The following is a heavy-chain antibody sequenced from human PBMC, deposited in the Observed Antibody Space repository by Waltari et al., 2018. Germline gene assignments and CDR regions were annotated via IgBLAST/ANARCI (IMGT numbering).Heavy chain of an antibody. J-gene: IGHJ4*02. Sequence: EVQLVQSGAEVKTPGESLQISCKVSGYIFTNYWLGWVRQLPGKGLEWMGIIYPDDSDTRDSPSFQVQVTISADKSISTAYLQWSSLKASDTAMYYCARRDDFWSGSFDYWGQGALVTVSS. CDR2: IYPDDSDT. CDR3: ARRDDFWSGSFDY. CDR1: GYIFTNYW. V-gene: IGHV5-51*01. D-gene: IGHD3-3*01.